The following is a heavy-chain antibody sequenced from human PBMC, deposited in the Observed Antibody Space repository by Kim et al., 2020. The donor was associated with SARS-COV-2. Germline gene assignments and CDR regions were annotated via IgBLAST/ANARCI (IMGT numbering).Heavy chain of an antibody. J-gene: IGHJ4*02. D-gene: IGHD6-19*01. V-gene: IGHV1-18*01. CDR3: ARDQEYSSGWYFDY. Sequence: AQKLQGRVTMTTDTSTSTAYRELRSLRSDDTAVYYCARDQEYSSGWYFDYWGQGTLVTVSS.